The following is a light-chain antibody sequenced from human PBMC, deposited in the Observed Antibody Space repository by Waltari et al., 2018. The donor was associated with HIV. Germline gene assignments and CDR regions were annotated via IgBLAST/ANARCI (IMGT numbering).Light chain of an antibody. Sequence: QSALTQPASVSGSPGQSITISCTGTSSDVGSYNLVSWYQQHPGKAPKLMIYEVSKRPSGVSTRFSGSKSGNTASLTISGRQAEDEADYYCCSYAGSSTLFGGGTKLTVL. CDR1: SSDVGSYNL. CDR2: EVS. J-gene: IGLJ2*01. V-gene: IGLV2-23*02. CDR3: CSYAGSSTL.